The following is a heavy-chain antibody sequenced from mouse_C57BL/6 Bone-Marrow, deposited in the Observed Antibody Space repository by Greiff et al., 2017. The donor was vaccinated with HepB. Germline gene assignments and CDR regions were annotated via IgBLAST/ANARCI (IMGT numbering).Heavy chain of an antibody. J-gene: IGHJ4*01. D-gene: IGHD2-3*01. Sequence: VQLKESGPGLVQPSQSLSITCTVSGFSLTSYGVHWVRQSPGKGLEWLGVIWSGGSTDYNAAFISRLSISKDNSKSQVFFKMNSLQADDTAIYYCARNRDGYYGYYYAMDYWGQGTSVTVSS. CDR2: IWSGGST. V-gene: IGHV2-2*01. CDR1: GFSLTSYG. CDR3: ARNRDGYYGYYYAMDY.